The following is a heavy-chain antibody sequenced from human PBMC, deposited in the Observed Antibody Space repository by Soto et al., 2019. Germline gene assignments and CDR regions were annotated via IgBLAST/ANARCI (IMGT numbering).Heavy chain of an antibody. CDR2: ISWNSGSI. V-gene: IGHV3-9*01. D-gene: IGHD5-18*01. J-gene: IGHJ4*02. CDR3: AKGHVETATRNHFDY. Sequence: EVQLVESGGGLVQPGRSLRLSCAASGFTFDDYAMHWVRQAPGKGLEWVSAISWNSGSIDYADSVKGRFTISRDNAKNSLYLQMNSLRAEDTALYYGAKGHVETATRNHFDYSGPGTLVTVSS. CDR1: GFTFDDYA.